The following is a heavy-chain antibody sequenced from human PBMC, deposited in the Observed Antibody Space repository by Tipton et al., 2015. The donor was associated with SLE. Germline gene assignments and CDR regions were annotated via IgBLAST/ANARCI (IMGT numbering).Heavy chain of an antibody. J-gene: IGHJ6*03. CDR2: IDFRGNT. CDR1: GGSISRFRSY. Sequence: GLVKPSQTLSLTCTVSGGSISRFRSYWNWIRQPAGKGLEWIGRIDFRGNTNYNPSLKSRVAISLDTSKNQFSLRLDSVTAGDTALYFCARDEVVMPAAYYSYYYMAVWGKGTTVTVSS. CDR3: ARDEVVMPAAYYSYYYMAV. V-gene: IGHV4-61*02. D-gene: IGHD2-2*01.